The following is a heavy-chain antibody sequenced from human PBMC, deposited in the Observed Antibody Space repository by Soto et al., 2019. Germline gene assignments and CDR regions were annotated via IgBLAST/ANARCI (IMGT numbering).Heavy chain of an antibody. Sequence: PSETLSLTCTVSGGSISSSSYYWGWIRQPPGKGLEWIGSIYYSGSTYYNPSLKSRVTISVDTSKNQFSLKLSSVTAADTAVYYCARGGPYCSSTSCYRGKLHWFDPWGQGTQVTVSS. CDR1: GGSISSSSYY. V-gene: IGHV4-39*01. J-gene: IGHJ5*02. CDR2: IYYSGST. CDR3: ARGGPYCSSTSCYRGKLHWFDP. D-gene: IGHD2-2*01.